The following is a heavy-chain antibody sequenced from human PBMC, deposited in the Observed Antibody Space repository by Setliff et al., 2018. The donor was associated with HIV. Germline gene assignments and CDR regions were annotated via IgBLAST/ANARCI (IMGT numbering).Heavy chain of an antibody. D-gene: IGHD3-22*01. V-gene: IGHV3-7*05. CDR1: GYTFSSYW. Sequence: PGGSLRLSCAASGYTFSSYWMAWVRQCPGKGLEWVANIQQHGSEIHYVASVEGRFTISRDNAKNSLYLQMNSLRAEDTAVYYCARAAHDNTAYRPLDVWGKGTTVTVSS. CDR2: IQQHGSEI. CDR3: ARAAHDNTAYRPLDV. J-gene: IGHJ6*04.